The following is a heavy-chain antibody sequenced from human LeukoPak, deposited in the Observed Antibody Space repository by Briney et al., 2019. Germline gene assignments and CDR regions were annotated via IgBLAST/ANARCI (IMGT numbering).Heavy chain of an antibody. V-gene: IGHV3-48*04. CDR1: AFTFSSYS. Sequence: PGGSLRLSCAASAFTFSSYSMNWVRQAPGKGLEWIAYITTTGDRIQYADSVEGRFTISRDNTKNSLYLQLNNLRADDTALYYCVRDTKDYWGQGTLVTVSS. D-gene: IGHD2-8*01. CDR2: ITTTGDRI. CDR3: VRDTKDY. J-gene: IGHJ4*02.